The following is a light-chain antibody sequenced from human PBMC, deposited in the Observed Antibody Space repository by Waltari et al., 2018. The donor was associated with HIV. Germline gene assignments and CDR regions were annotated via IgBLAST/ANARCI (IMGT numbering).Light chain of an antibody. V-gene: IGLV3-21*02. CDR1: NIGDKT. J-gene: IGLJ2*01. Sequence: SFVLTQPPSVSVAPGQTARITCGGNNIGDKTVHWYQQKPGQAPLLVVYDDSDRPSGIPERFSGSNSWNTATLTISIVEAGDEADYYCQVWDASSDHLVIFGGGTKLTVL. CDR3: QVWDASSDHLVI. CDR2: DDS.